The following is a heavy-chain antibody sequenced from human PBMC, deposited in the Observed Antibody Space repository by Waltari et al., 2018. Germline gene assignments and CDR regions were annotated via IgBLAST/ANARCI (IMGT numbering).Heavy chain of an antibody. D-gene: IGHD2-2*01. CDR1: GFTFSKHI. CDR3: AREGGTSGYSGYFDT. Sequence: PLVESGGGVVQPGRSLRLSCAAPGFTFSKHIIHWARRAPGKGLEWVAAMSYDGFSKYYADSVKGRFTIAGDTSKTTVDLQMNSLSTEDTAVYYCAREGGTSGYSGYFDTWGQGTLVTVSS. V-gene: IGHV3-30-3*01. J-gene: IGHJ4*02. CDR2: MSYDGFSK.